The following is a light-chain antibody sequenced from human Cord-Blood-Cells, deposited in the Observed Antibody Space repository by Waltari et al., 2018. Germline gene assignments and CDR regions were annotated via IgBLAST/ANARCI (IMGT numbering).Light chain of an antibody. J-gene: IGLJ2*01. V-gene: IGLV1-44*01. CDR2: RNN. Sequence: QSVLPQPPPASGTPGQRVPTPCSGSSSNIGSITVNWYQQLPGTAPKLLIYRNNQRPSGVPDRFSGSKSGTSASLAISGLQAEDEADYYCAAWDDSLNGVVFGGGTKLTVL. CDR1: SSNIGSIT. CDR3: AAWDDSLNGVV.